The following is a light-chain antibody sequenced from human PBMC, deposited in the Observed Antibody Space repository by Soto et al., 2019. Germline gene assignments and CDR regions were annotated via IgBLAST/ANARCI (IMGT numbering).Light chain of an antibody. CDR2: GAS. CDR3: QQYGSSPQT. CDR1: QSVSSSY. J-gene: IGKJ1*01. V-gene: IGKV3-20*01. Sequence: EIVMTQPPSTLSVSPGERATVSCRASQSVSSSYLAWYQQKPGQAPRLLIYGASSRATGIPDRFSGSGSGTDFTLTISRLEPEDFAVYYCQQYGSSPQTFGQGTKVDI.